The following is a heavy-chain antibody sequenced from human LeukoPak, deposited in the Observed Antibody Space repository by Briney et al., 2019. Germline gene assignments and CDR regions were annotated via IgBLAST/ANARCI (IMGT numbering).Heavy chain of an antibody. CDR2: ISHSGST. CDR3: ARLILAVAGAYYFDY. V-gene: IGHV4-34*01. J-gene: IGHJ4*02. D-gene: IGHD6-19*01. CDR1: WGSFSGYY. Sequence: SETLSLTCAVYWGSFSGYYWTWIRQPPGKGLEWIGEISHSGSTNYNPSLKSRVTISADTSKNQFSLKLTSVTAADTAVYYCARLILAVAGAYYFDYWGQGTLVTVSS.